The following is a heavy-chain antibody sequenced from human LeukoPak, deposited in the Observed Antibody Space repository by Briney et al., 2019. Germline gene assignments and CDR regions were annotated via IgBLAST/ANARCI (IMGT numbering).Heavy chain of an antibody. CDR1: GGSISGYY. CDR2: TYYSGST. D-gene: IGHD2-8*01. CDR3: ARDEMGDV. V-gene: IGHV4-59*01. Sequence: SETLSLTCTVSGGSISGYYWSWIPQPPGKGLEWIGYTYYSGSTYYNPSLKSRVTISVDTSKNQFSLKLNSVTAADTAVYYCARDEMGDVWGQGTTVTVSS. J-gene: IGHJ6*02.